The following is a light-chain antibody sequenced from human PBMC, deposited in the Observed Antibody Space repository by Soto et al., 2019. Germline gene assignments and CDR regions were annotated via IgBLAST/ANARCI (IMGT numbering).Light chain of an antibody. CDR1: QSVSSSY. V-gene: IGKV3-20*01. CDR3: QQYGSSLT. CDR2: GAS. J-gene: IGKJ1*01. Sequence: EIVLTQSPGTLSLSPGERATLSCRASQSVSSSYLAWYQQKPRQAPRLLIYGASSRATGTADRFSGSWSGTDLTLTSSRLEPEFVAVYYWQQYGSSLTFGQGTKVDIK.